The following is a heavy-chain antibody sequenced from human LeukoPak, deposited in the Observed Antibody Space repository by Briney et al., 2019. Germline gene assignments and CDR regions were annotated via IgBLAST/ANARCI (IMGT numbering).Heavy chain of an antibody. Sequence: ASVKVSCKASGYTFTSYGISWVRQAPGQGLEWMGWISAYNGNTNYARKLQGRVTMTTDTSTSTAYMELRSLRSDDTAVYYCARGLAVAVPYYFDYWGQGTLVTVSS. CDR3: ARGLAVAVPYYFDY. CDR1: GYTFTSYG. CDR2: ISAYNGNT. J-gene: IGHJ4*02. V-gene: IGHV1-18*01. D-gene: IGHD6-19*01.